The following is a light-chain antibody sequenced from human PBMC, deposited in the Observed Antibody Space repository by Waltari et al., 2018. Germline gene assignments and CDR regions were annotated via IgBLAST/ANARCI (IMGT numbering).Light chain of an antibody. J-gene: IGLJ3*02. CDR3: NSRDSSGNHLKV. CDR2: GKN. Sequence: SSELTQDPAVSVALGQTVRITGQGDSLRSYYASWYQQKPGQAPVLVIYGKNNRPSGIPDRFSGSSSGNTASLTITGAQAEDEADYYCNSRDSSGNHLKVFGGGTKLTVL. V-gene: IGLV3-19*01. CDR1: SLRSYY.